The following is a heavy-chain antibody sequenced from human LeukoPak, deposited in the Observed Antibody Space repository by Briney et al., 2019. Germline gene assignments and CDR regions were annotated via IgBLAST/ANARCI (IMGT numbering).Heavy chain of an antibody. CDR3: AGAAAGNGHFDY. CDR2: LWYDSSNK. V-gene: IGHV3-33*07. CDR1: GFTFSRYG. Sequence: PGGSLRLSCAASGFTFSRYGMDWGRQAPGKGRESVPFLWYDSSNKSYAASVKGRFTISRHNSKNTLYLQMNSLRAEDTAVYYCAGAAAGNGHFDYWGQAPLVTVSS. D-gene: IGHD6-13*01. J-gene: IGHJ4*02.